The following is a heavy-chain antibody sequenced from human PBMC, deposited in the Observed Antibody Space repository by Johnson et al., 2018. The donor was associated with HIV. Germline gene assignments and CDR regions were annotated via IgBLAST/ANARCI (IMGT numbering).Heavy chain of an antibody. CDR3: ARLPSGYNRDTFNI. CDR2: IYSGGST. CDR1: GFTVSSNY. Sequence: VQLVESGGGLVKPGGSLRLSCAASGFTVSSNYMSWVRQAPGKGLEWVSVIYSGGSTYYADSVKGRFTISRDNSKNSLYLQMNSLRAEDTATYYCARLPSGYNRDTFNIWGQGTMVTVSS. J-gene: IGHJ3*02. V-gene: IGHV3-66*02. D-gene: IGHD5-18*01.